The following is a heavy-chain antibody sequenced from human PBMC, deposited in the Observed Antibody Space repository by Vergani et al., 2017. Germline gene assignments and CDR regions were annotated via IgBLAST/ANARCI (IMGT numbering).Heavy chain of an antibody. D-gene: IGHD3-22*01. CDR1: GGTFSSYA. CDR2: IIPIFGTA. CDR3: ARGSRAWDDYYDSSGYLY. J-gene: IGHJ4*02. Sequence: QVQLVQSGAEVKKPGSSVKVSCKASGGTFSSYAISWVRQAPGQGLEWMGGIIPIFGTANYAQKFQGRVTITADESTSTAYMELSSLRSEDTAVYYCARGSRAWDDYYDSSGYLYWGQGTLVTVSS. V-gene: IGHV1-69*01.